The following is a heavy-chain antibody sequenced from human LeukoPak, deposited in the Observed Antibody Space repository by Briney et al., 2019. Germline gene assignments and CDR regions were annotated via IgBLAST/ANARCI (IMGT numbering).Heavy chain of an antibody. J-gene: IGHJ4*02. D-gene: IGHD1-1*01. CDR1: GGSISGYY. CDR3: ARVTDWNDFDY. CDR2: IYYTGST. V-gene: IGHV4-59*01. Sequence: SETLSLTCTVSGGSISGYYWSWIRQPPGKGPEWNGYIYYTGSTNYNPSLKSRVTISVDTSKNQFSLSFTSVTAADTAVYYCARVTDWNDFDYWGQGILVTVSS.